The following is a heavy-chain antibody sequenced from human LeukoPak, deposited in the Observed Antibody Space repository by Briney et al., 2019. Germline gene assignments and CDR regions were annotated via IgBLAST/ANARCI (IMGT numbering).Heavy chain of an antibody. D-gene: IGHD2-15*01. Sequence: PSETLSLTCAVYGGSFSGYYWSWIRQPPGKGLEWIGEINHSGSTNYNPSLKSRVTISVDTSKNQFSLRLSSVTAADTAVYYCARWIILGYCSGGSCYSPERNWFDPWGQGTLSPSPQ. V-gene: IGHV4-34*01. J-gene: IGHJ5*02. CDR1: GGSFSGYY. CDR3: ARWIILGYCSGGSCYSPERNWFDP. CDR2: INHSGST.